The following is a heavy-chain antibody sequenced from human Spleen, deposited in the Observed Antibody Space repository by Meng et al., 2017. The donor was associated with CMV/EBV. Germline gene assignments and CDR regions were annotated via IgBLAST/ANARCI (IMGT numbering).Heavy chain of an antibody. CDR2: IYSGGVAT. CDR1: GFAFSTYA. J-gene: IGHJ6*02. CDR3: ARDMFWFGELSRYAMDV. D-gene: IGHD3-10*01. Sequence: GESLTISCAASGFAFSTYAMSWVRQAPGKGLEWVSVIYSGGVATYYADSVKGRFTISRDNSNNTLYLQMNSLRGEDTAMYFCARDMFWFGELSRYAMDVWGQGTMVTVSS. V-gene: IGHV3-23*03.